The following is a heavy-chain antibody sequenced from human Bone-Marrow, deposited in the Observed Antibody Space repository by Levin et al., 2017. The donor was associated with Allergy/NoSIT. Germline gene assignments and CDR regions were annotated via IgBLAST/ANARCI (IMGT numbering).Heavy chain of an antibody. CDR2: IIPIFGTA. D-gene: IGHD4-17*01. J-gene: IGHJ4*02. V-gene: IGHV1-69*13. CDR1: GGPWRSYD. Sequence: ASVKVSCKASGGPWRSYDMSGGGQAPGQGLEWMGGIIPIFGTANYAQKFQGRVTITADESTSTAYMELSSLRSEDTAVYYCARDRNGDYHYWGQGTLVTVSS. CDR3: ARDRNGDYHY.